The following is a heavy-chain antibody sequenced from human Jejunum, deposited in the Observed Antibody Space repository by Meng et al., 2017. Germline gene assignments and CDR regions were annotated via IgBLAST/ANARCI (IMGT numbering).Heavy chain of an antibody. CDR3: ARDSYYDSSAYYY. D-gene: IGHD3-22*01. V-gene: IGHV4-39*07. J-gene: IGHJ4*02. CDR1: GDSNNSTPYY. CDR2: ISYSGNT. Sequence: LQLQESGPGLVEPSVTLFLTCTVSGDSNNSTPYYWGWVRQPPGEGLEWLGSISYSGNTYYNPSLKSRVTISVDTSKNQFSLKVTSVTAADTAVYYCARDSYYDSSAYYYWGQGTLVTVSS.